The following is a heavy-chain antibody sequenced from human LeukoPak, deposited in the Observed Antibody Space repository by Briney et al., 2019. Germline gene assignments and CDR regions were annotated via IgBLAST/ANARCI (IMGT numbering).Heavy chain of an antibody. CDR2: ISGSGGVT. D-gene: IGHD5-24*01. CDR1: GFTFSSFA. CDR3: AKKDGYSYPY. J-gene: IGHJ4*02. V-gene: IGHV3-23*01. Sequence: GGSLRLSCAASGFTFSSFAMSWVRQAPGKGLEWVSSISGSGGVTYYADSVKGRFTISRDNSKNMVYLQMDSLGAEDTAVYYCAKKDGYSYPYWGQGTLVTVSS.